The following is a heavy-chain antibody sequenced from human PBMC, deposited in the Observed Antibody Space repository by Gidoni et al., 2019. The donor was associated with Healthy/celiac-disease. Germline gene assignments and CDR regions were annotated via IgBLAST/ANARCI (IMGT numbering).Heavy chain of an antibody. CDR1: VGSIRSSRYY. D-gene: IGHD5-12*01. CDR2: SYYSGST. V-gene: IGHV4-39*07. Sequence: QLQLQDSAPGLVKPSETLSLTCTVSVGSIRSSRYYWGWIRQPPGKGLEWIGSSYYSGSTYYNPALKSRVTISVDTSKNQFSLKLSSVTAADTAVYYCARQRGYSGYDLGDFDYWGQGTLVTVSS. CDR3: ARQRGYSGYDLGDFDY. J-gene: IGHJ4*02.